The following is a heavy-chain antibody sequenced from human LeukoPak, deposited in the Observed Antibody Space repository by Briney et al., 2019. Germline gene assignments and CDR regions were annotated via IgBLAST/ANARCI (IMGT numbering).Heavy chain of an antibody. V-gene: IGHV4-34*01. CDR3: ARGFPHPLLVVPAAQHDAFDI. D-gene: IGHD2-2*01. J-gene: IGHJ3*02. Sequence: SETLSLTCAVYGGSFSGYYWSWIRQPPGKGLEWIGGINHSGRTTYNPSLKSRVTISVDTSKNQFSLKLSSVPAADTAVYYCARGFPHPLLVVPAAQHDAFDIWGQGTMVTVSS. CDR1: GGSFSGYY. CDR2: INHSGRT.